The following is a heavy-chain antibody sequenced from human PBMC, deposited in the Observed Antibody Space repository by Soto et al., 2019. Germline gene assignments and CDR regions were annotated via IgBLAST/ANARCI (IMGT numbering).Heavy chain of an antibody. CDR2: ISDSGGTT. Sequence: GGSLRLSCVGSRFTFSSYAMAWVRQAPGKGLEWVSSISDSGGTTYYADFVKGRFTVSRDNSKNTLFLQMRSLSVEDTALYYCAKDRVQCRRGGIFESWGQGTLVTVSS. CDR1: RFTFSSYA. V-gene: IGHV3-23*01. D-gene: IGHD3-10*01. CDR3: AKDRVQCRRGGIFES. J-gene: IGHJ4*02.